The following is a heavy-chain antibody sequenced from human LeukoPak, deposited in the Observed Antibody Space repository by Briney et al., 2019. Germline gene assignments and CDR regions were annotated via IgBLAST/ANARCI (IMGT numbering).Heavy chain of an antibody. Sequence: SETLSLTCTVSGGSISSSSYYWGWIRQPPGKGLEWIGSIYYSGSTYYNPSLNSRVTISVDKSKNQFSLKLSSVTAADTAVYYCAREATVAGTHFDYWGQGTLVTVSS. CDR1: GGSISSSSYY. CDR2: IYYSGST. CDR3: AREATVAGTHFDY. V-gene: IGHV4-39*07. D-gene: IGHD6-19*01. J-gene: IGHJ4*02.